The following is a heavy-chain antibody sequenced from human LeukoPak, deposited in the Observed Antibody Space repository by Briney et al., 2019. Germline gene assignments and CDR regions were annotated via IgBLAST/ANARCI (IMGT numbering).Heavy chain of an antibody. CDR2: INHSGST. D-gene: IGHD1-26*01. CDR1: GGSFSGYY. J-gene: IGHJ4*02. V-gene: IGHV4-34*01. CDR3: ARGGERELLRMLVYSDY. Sequence: SETLSLTCAVYGGSFSGYYWSWIRQPPGKGLEWIGEINHSGSTNYNPSLKSRVTISVDTSKNQFSLKLSSVTAADTAVYYCARGGERELLRMLVYSDYWGQGTLVTVSS.